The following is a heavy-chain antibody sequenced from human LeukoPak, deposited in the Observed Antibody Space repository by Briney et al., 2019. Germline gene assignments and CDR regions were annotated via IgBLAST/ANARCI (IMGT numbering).Heavy chain of an antibody. CDR1: GFTFSSYW. CDR2: INSDGSST. V-gene: IGHV3-74*01. D-gene: IGHD3-22*01. Sequence: GGSLRLSCADSGFTFSSYWMHWVRQAPGKGLVWVSRINSDGSSTTYADSVKGRFTVSRDNAKNTLYLQMDSLRAEDSAVYYCARGLVHDTSGYYSDYWGQGILVTVSS. CDR3: ARGLVHDTSGYYSDY. J-gene: IGHJ4*02.